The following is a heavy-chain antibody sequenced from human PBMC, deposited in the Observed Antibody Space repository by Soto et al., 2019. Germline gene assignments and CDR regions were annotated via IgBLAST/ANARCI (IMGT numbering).Heavy chain of an antibody. V-gene: IGHV3-49*03. CDR2: IRSKAYGGTT. CDR3: TRDFIAPDYYYYGMDV. D-gene: IGHD6-13*01. J-gene: IGHJ6*02. CDR1: GFTFGDYA. Sequence: GSLRLSCTASGFTFGDYAMSWFRQAPGKGLEWVGFIRSKAYGGTTEYAASVKGRFTISRDDSKSIAYLQMNSLKTEDTAVYYCTRDFIAPDYYYYGMDVWGQGTTVTVSS.